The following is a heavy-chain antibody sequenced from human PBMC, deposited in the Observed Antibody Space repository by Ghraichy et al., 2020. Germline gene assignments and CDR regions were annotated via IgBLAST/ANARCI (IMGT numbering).Heavy chain of an antibody. Sequence: ASVKVSCKASGYTFTSYGISWVRQAPGQGLEWMGWISAYNGNTNYVQKLQGRVTMTTETSTTTAYMELRNLRSDDTAVYYCARGIVGATGVIFDSWGQGTLVTVSS. CDR3: ARGIVGATGVIFDS. D-gene: IGHD1-26*01. J-gene: IGHJ4*02. V-gene: IGHV1-18*01. CDR1: GYTFTSYG. CDR2: ISAYNGNT.